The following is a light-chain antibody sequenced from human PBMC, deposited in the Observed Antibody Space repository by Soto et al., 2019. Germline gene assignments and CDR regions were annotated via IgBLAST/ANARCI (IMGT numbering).Light chain of an antibody. V-gene: IGKV1-39*01. J-gene: IGKJ4*01. CDR2: TAS. CDR1: QNISTY. CDR3: QHGYSTPLT. Sequence: DTQMTQSPSTLSASVGASVTITCRASQNISTYLHWYQQKPGKAPNLLIYTASTMQSGVPSRFSGSGSGTDFTLTISSLQPEDFATYFCQHGYSTPLTFGGGTKVDIK.